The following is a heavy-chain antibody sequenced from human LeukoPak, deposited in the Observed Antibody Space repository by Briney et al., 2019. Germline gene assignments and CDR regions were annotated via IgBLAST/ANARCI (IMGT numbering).Heavy chain of an antibody. CDR2: IIPILGIA. CDR1: GRTFSSYA. D-gene: IGHD6-19*01. CDR3: ARSNSSGWYGGLLDY. J-gene: IGHJ4*02. V-gene: IGHV1-69*04. Sequence: GASVKVSCKASGRTFSSYAISWVRQAPGQGLEWMGRIIPILGIANYAQKFQGRVTITADKSTSTAYMELSSLRSKDTAVYYCARSNSSGWYGGLLDYWGQGTLVTVSS.